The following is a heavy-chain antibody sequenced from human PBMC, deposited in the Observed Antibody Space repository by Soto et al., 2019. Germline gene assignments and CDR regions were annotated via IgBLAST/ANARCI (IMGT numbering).Heavy chain of an antibody. J-gene: IGHJ4*02. D-gene: IGHD3-9*01. CDR3: ARGSSDWLPYFDY. Sequence: ASVKVSCKASGYTFTSYAMHWVRQAPGQRLEWMGWINAGNGNTKYSQKFQGRVTITRDTSASTAYMELSSLRSEDTAVYFCARGSSDWLPYFDYWGQGSLVTVSS. V-gene: IGHV1-3*01. CDR1: GYTFTSYA. CDR2: INAGNGNT.